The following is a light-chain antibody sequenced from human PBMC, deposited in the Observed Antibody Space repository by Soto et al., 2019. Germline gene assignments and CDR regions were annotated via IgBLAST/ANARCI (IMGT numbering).Light chain of an antibody. J-gene: IGLJ2*01. CDR1: SGHSSYA. V-gene: IGLV4-69*01. CDR2: LNSDGSH. Sequence: QSVLTQSPSASASLGASVKLTCTLSSGHSSYAIAWHQQQPEKGPRYLMKLNSDGSHSKGDGIPDRFSGSSSGAERYLTISSLQSEDDADYSCQTWGTGIRVFGGGTQLTVL. CDR3: QTWGTGIRV.